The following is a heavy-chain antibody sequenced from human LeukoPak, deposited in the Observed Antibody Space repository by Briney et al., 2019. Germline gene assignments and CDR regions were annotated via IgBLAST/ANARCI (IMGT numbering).Heavy chain of an antibody. Sequence: GRSLRLSCAASGFTFSSYGMHWVRQAPGKGLEWVAVIWYDGSNKYYADSVKGRFTISRDNSKNTLYLQMNSLRAEDTAVYYCARGPVYGDYAYYYYGMDVWGQGTTVTVSS. V-gene: IGHV3-33*01. D-gene: IGHD4-17*01. CDR3: ARGPVYGDYAYYYYGMDV. CDR2: IWYDGSNK. CDR1: GFTFSSYG. J-gene: IGHJ6*02.